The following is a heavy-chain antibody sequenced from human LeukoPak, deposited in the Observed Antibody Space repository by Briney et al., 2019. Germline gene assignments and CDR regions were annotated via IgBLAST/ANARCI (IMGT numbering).Heavy chain of an antibody. D-gene: IGHD1-26*01. J-gene: IGHJ4*02. CDR3: ATNSEYRFEY. V-gene: IGHV3-7*01. CDR2: IEKDGSKK. Sequence: PGGSLRLSCAASRFTFSSYWMSWVRQAPGRGLEWVANIEKDGSKKNYVDSVKGRFTISRDNAKNSLFLQMNSLRDEDTAVYYCATNSEYRFEYWGQGTLVTVSS. CDR1: RFTFSSYW.